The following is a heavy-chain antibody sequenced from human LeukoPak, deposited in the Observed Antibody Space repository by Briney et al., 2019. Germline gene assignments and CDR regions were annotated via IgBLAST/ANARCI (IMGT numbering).Heavy chain of an antibody. CDR2: INPNSGGT. J-gene: IGHJ4*02. CDR3: ARESLEGGDYFDY. D-gene: IGHD3-3*01. Sequence: GASVKVSCKASGYTFTGYYMHWVRQAPGQGLEWMGWINPNSGGTNYAQKFQGRVTMTRDTSISTAYMELSRLRSDDTAVYYCARESLEGGDYFDYWGQGTLVTVSS. CDR1: GYTFTGYY. V-gene: IGHV1-2*02.